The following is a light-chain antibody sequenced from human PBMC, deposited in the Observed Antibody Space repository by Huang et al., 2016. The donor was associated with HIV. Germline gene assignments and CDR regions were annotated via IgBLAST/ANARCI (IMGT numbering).Light chain of an antibody. J-gene: IGKJ2*01. V-gene: IGKV1-39*01. CDR3: QQSYSTPYT. CDR2: AAS. CDR1: QSISSY. Sequence: DIQMTQSPSSLSASIGDRVTITCRASQSISSYLNWYQQKPGKAPKLLIYAASTLQSGVPSRFSGSESGTDFTLIISSLQHEDFATYYCQQSYSTPYTFGQGTKLEIK.